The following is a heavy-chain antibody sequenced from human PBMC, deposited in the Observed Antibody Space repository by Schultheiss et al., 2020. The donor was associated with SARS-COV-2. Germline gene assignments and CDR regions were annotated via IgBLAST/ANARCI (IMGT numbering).Heavy chain of an antibody. D-gene: IGHD3-10*02. CDR3: ARLFSGTYSLDY. CDR1: GFTFSSYS. J-gene: IGHJ4*02. CDR2: IYSGGST. Sequence: GGSLRLSCAASGFTFSSYSMNWVRQAPGKGLEWVSVIYSGGSTYYADSVKGRFTISRDNSKNTLYLQMNSLRAEDTAVYYCARLFSGTYSLDYWGQGTLVTVSS. V-gene: IGHV3-66*01.